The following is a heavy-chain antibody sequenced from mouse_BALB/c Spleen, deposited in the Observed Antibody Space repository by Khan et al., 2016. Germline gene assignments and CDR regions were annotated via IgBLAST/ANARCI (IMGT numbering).Heavy chain of an antibody. Sequence: QVQLQQSGAELVRPGTSVKMSCKAAGYRITDYWIGWVKQRPGHGLEWIGDIYPGGDYTKYNEKFKGKGTLTADTSSNTVYMQLSSLTSEDSAIYHSARNSYGGRFGVMDDWGQGTSVTVSA. V-gene: IGHV1-63*02. J-gene: IGHJ4*01. D-gene: IGHD1-1*01. CDR2: IYPGGDYT. CDR3: ARNSYGGRFGVMDD. CDR1: GYRITDYW.